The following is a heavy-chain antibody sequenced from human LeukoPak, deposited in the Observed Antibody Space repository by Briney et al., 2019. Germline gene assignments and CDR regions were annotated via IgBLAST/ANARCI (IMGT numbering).Heavy chain of an antibody. Sequence: PGGSLRLSCAASGFTFSSYAMSWVRQAPGKGLEWVSAISGSGGSTYYADSVKGRFTISRDNSKNTLYLQMDSLRAEDTAVYYCAKGVAAGPGAFDIWGQGTMVTVSS. CDR1: GFTFSSYA. CDR3: AKGVAAGPGAFDI. D-gene: IGHD6-13*01. CDR2: ISGSGGST. J-gene: IGHJ3*02. V-gene: IGHV3-23*01.